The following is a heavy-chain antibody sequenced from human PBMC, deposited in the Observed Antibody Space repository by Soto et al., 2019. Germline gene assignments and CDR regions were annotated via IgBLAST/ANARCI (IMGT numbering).Heavy chain of an antibody. Sequence: PSETLSLTCTVSGGSVSSGSYYWSWIRQPPGKGLEWIGYIYYSGSTNYNPSLKSRVTISVDTSKNQFSLKLSSVTAADTAVYYCAREDTAMVSYLGYWGQGTLVTVSS. CDR2: IYYSGST. CDR1: GGSVSSGSYY. V-gene: IGHV4-61*01. D-gene: IGHD5-18*01. CDR3: AREDTAMVSYLGY. J-gene: IGHJ4*02.